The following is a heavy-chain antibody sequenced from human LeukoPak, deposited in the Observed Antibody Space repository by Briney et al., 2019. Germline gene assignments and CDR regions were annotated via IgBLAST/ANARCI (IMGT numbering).Heavy chain of an antibody. CDR2: INPNSGGT. D-gene: IGHD3-10*01. J-gene: IGHJ6*03. Sequence: GASVKVSCKASGYTFTGYYMHWVRQAPGQGLEWMGWINPNSGGTNYAQKFQGRVIMTRDTSISTAYMELSSLRSEDTAVYYCARGSRAYYYGSGSYFNYYYYYMDVWGKGTTVTISS. CDR1: GYTFTGYY. V-gene: IGHV1-2*02. CDR3: ARGSRAYYYGSGSYFNYYYYYMDV.